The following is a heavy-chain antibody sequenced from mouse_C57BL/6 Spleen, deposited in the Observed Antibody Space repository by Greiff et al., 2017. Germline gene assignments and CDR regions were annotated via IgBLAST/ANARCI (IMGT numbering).Heavy chain of an antibody. D-gene: IGHD4-1*01. Sequence: EVQLQQSGPELAKPGASVKISCKASGYTFTDYYMNWVKQCHGKNLEWIGDINPNNGGTSYNQKFKGKATLTVDKSSSTAYMERRSLTSEDSAVYYCARSRLVFDYWGQGTTLTVSS. CDR1: GYTFTDYY. CDR2: INPNNGGT. V-gene: IGHV1-26*01. CDR3: ARSRLVFDY. J-gene: IGHJ2*01.